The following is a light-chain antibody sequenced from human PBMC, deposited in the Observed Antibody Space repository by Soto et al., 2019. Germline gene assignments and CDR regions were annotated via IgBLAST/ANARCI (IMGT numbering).Light chain of an antibody. J-gene: IGKJ3*01. CDR1: QGIANF. Sequence: IQLTQSPSSLSASVGDSVTISCRASQGIANFLAWYQQKPGKAPKLLIYGASTLQSGVPSRFSGSGSGTDVTLTISSLQPEDFATYHCQQLNSFPIPFGPGTKVDIK. CDR3: QQLNSFPIP. CDR2: GAS. V-gene: IGKV1-9*01.